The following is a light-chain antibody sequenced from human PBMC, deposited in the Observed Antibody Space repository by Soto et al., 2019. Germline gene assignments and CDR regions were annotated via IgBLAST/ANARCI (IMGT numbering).Light chain of an antibody. CDR1: QSISSSN. Sequence: EIVLTQSPGTLSLSPGERATLSCRASQSISSSNLAWYQQKPGQAPRLLLYGASNRAAGIPERFSGSGSGTDFTLTISRMESEDFVVYYCQQYGRSPDWDRWTFGQGTKVEVK. J-gene: IGKJ1*01. CDR3: QQYGRSPDWDRWT. V-gene: IGKV3-20*01. CDR2: GAS.